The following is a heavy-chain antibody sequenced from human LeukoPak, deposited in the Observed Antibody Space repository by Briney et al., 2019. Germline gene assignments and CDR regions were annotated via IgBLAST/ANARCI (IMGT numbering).Heavy chain of an antibody. V-gene: IGHV5-51*01. J-gene: IGHJ3*02. Sequence: GESLKISCKGSGYSFTSYWIGWVRQMPGKGLEWMGIIYPGDSDTRYSPSFQGQVTISADKSISTAYLQWSSLKASDTAMYYCARPLNILTGQGPLGDAFDIWGQGTTVTVSS. D-gene: IGHD3-9*01. CDR1: GYSFTSYW. CDR3: ARPLNILTGQGPLGDAFDI. CDR2: IYPGDSDT.